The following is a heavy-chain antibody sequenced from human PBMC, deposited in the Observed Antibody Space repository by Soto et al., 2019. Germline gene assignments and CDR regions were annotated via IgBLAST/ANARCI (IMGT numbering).Heavy chain of an antibody. Sequence: SETLSLTCAVSGYSISSGYYWGWIRQPPGKGLEWIGSIYHSGSTYYNPSLKSRVTISVDTSKNQFSLKLSSVTAADTAVYYCARDRPDIVVLVAAPQGSPCFDPWGQGTLVTAPQ. D-gene: IGHD2-15*01. CDR3: ARDRPDIVVLVAAPQGSPCFDP. J-gene: IGHJ5*02. V-gene: IGHV4-38-2*02. CDR2: IYHSGST. CDR1: GYSISSGYY.